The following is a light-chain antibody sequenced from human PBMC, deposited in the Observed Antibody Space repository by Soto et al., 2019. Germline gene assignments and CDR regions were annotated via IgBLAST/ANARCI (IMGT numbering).Light chain of an antibody. CDR3: SSFSVTTPLYV. Sequence: QSVLTQPASVSGSLGQSITICCTGATFNNVSWYQQHPVKAPKLIISDVSHRPSGVSHRFSGSQSAYTASLTISSLQPEDEADYYCSSFSVTTPLYVFGTGTKLTVL. V-gene: IGLV2-14*03. CDR1: TFNN. J-gene: IGLJ1*01. CDR2: DVS.